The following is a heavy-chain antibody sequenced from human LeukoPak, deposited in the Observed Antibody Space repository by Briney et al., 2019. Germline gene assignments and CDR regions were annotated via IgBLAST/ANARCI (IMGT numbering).Heavy chain of an antibody. CDR3: ARTTIRITMIVVVIPYGMDV. Sequence: GASVKVSCKASGYTFTSYGISWVRQAPGQGLEWMGWISAYNGNTNYAQKLQGRVTMTTDTSTSTAYMELRSLRSDDTAVYYCARTTIRITMIVVVIPYGMDVWGQGTTVTVSS. CDR2: ISAYNGNT. D-gene: IGHD3-22*01. J-gene: IGHJ6*02. V-gene: IGHV1-18*01. CDR1: GYTFTSYG.